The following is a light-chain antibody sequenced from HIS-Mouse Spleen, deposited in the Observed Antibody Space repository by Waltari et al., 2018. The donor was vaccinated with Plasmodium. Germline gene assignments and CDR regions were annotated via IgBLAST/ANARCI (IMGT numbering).Light chain of an antibody. CDR3: SSYAGSNNLV. V-gene: IGLV2-8*01. J-gene: IGLJ2*01. CDR2: EVS. CDR1: SSDVGGSNY. Sequence: QSALTQPPSASGSPGQSVTISCTGTSSDVGGSNYVPWYQQPPGKAPKLMIYEVSKRPSGVPDRFSGSKSGNTASLTVSGLQAEDEADYYCSSYAGSNNLVFGGGTKLTVL.